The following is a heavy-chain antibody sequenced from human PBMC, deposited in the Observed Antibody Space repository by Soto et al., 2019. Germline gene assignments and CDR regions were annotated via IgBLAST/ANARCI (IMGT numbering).Heavy chain of an antibody. D-gene: IGHD3-3*01. Sequence: PSETLSLTCSVSGGSVSNKTYNCRWIRQPPGKRLEWIGYVYYSGTTNYNPSLKSRVTISVGLSKNQFSLRLRSVTAADTAVYYCARDTIQVQGGDYDYGMDVWGQGTTVTVSS. J-gene: IGHJ6*02. CDR1: GGSVSNKTYN. CDR2: VYYSGTT. CDR3: ARDTIQVQGGDYDYGMDV. V-gene: IGHV4-61*01.